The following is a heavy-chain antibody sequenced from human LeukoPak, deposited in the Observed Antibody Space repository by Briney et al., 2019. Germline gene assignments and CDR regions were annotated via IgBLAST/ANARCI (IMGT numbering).Heavy chain of an antibody. CDR1: GYIFTSYW. CDR3: ARQRIGVAGTIDY. Sequence: GESLKISCKGSGYIFTSYWIGWVRQLPGKGLEWMGIIYPGDSDTRYSPSFQGQVTISADKSISTAYLQWSSLKASDTAMYYCARQRIGVAGTIDYWGQGTLVTVSS. J-gene: IGHJ4*02. CDR2: IYPGDSDT. D-gene: IGHD6-19*01. V-gene: IGHV5-51*01.